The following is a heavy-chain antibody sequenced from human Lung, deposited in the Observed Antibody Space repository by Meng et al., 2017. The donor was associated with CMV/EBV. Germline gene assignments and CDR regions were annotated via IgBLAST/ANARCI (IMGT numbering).Heavy chain of an antibody. Sequence: QFQLGEPGPALVKPSATLSLTCAVSGDSITNPNWWAWVRQPPGKGLEWIGEIPHRGSSAYNPSLKSRVSMSIDKSKNQFSLKLTSVTAADTAVYHCLRRSGGSVWGQGTLVTVSS. D-gene: IGHD3-10*01. CDR3: LRRSGGSV. CDR2: IPHRGSS. V-gene: IGHV4-4*02. J-gene: IGHJ1*01. CDR1: GDSITNPNW.